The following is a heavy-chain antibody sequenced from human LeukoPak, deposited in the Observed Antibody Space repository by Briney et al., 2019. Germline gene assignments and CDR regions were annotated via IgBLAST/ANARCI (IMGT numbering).Heavy chain of an antibody. V-gene: IGHV4-39*07. CDR1: GGSISSSSYY. CDR3: ARDYEYCGGDCPTFDY. Sequence: PSETLSLTCTVSGGSISSSSYYWGWIRQPPGKGLEWIGSIYYSGSTYYNPSLKSRVTISVDTSKNQFSLKLSSVTAADTAVYYCARDYEYCGGDCPTFDYWGQGTLVTVSS. CDR2: IYYSGST. J-gene: IGHJ4*02. D-gene: IGHD2-21*02.